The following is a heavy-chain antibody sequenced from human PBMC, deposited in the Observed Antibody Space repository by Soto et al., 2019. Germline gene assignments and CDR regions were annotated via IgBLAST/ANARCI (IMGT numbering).Heavy chain of an antibody. CDR2: IYYDGST. CDR1: GGSISSSGYY. CDR3: ARGGVVRLDY. J-gene: IGHJ4*02. D-gene: IGHD2-21*01. Sequence: PSETLSLTCTVSGGSISSSGYYWVWIRQSPGKGLEWIGSIYYDGSTYYKPSLKSRVTISVDTSKNQFSLKVSSVTPEDTAVYYCARGGVVRLDYWGQGTLVTVSS. V-gene: IGHV4-39*01.